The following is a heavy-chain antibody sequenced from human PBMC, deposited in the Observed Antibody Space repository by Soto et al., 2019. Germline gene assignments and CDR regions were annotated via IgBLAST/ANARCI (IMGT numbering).Heavy chain of an antibody. CDR3: VHPRSTVQIPPT. Sequence: LRLSCAASGFTFPNYAMHWVRQSPDKGLEWVAVLWEDGTTEYYKDSVKGRFTISRDTSKNTLFLQMSSLRAVDTAVYYCVHPRSTVQIPPTWGQGTLVTVSS. V-gene: IGHV3-33*01. J-gene: IGHJ5*02. D-gene: IGHD4-17*01. CDR1: GFTFPNYA. CDR2: LWEDGTTE.